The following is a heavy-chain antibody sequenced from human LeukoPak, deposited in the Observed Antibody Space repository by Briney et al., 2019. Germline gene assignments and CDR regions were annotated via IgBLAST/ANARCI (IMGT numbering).Heavy chain of an antibody. CDR1: GFNVSSNY. D-gene: IGHD5-18*01. J-gene: IGHJ6*02. CDR2: INSDGSIT. Sequence: GGSLRLSCAASGFNVSSNYMTWVRQAPGKGLVWVSHINSDGSITSYADSVKGRFTISRDNAKNTLYLQMNSLRAEDTAVYYCARDAVDTANAVWGQGTTVTVSS. V-gene: IGHV3-74*01. CDR3: ARDAVDTANAV.